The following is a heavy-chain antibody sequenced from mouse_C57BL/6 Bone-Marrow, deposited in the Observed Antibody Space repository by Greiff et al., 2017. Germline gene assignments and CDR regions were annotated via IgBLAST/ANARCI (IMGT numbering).Heavy chain of an antibody. CDR2: IDPSDSYT. CDR1: GYTFTSYW. D-gene: IGHD2-4*01. V-gene: IGHV1-69*01. CDR3: ARTKGLRRYFDY. J-gene: IGHJ2*01. Sequence: QVQLQQPGAELVMPGASVKLSCKASGYTFTSYWMHWVKQRPGQGLEWIGEIDPSDSYTNYNQKFKGKSTLTVDESSSTAYMQLSSLTSEDSAVYYCARTKGLRRYFDYWGQGTTLTVSS.